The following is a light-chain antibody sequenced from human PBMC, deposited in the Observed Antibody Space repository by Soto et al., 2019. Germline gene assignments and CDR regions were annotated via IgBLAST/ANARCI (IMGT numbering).Light chain of an antibody. J-gene: IGKJ2*02. CDR3: QQRSNWPRT. CDR2: AAS. CDR1: QGISSY. V-gene: IGKV3-11*01. Sequence: EIVLTQSPATLSSSPGERATLSCRASQGISSYLAWYQQKPDQAPRLLIYAASNRATGIPARFSGSGSGTDFTLTISSLEPEDFAVYYCQQRSNWPRTFGQGTKLES.